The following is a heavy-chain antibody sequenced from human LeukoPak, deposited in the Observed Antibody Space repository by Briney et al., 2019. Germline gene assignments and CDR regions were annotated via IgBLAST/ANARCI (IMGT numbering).Heavy chain of an antibody. D-gene: IGHD2-2*01. CDR3: SRYCSTYTCPGYYYGMDI. CDR1: GFTFSSYA. Sequence: PGGSLILSCAASGFTFSSYAMSWVRQAPGKGLEWVSVISGSGDATYYAESVQGRFTISRDNSKNTLYLQINSLRAGDTALYYCSRYCSTYTCPGYYYGMDIWGQGTAVTVSS. V-gene: IGHV3-23*01. CDR2: ISGSGDAT. J-gene: IGHJ6*02.